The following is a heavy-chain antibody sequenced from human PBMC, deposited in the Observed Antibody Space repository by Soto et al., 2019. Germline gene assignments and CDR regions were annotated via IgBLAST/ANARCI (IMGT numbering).Heavy chain of an antibody. V-gene: IGHV3-23*01. CDR2: ISGSGGST. Sequence: GGSLRLSCAASGFTFSSYAMSWVRQAPGEGLEWVSAISGSGGSTYYADSVKGRFTISRDNSKNTLYLQMNSLRAEDTAVYYCAKVTRYSGYADGYDYWGQGTLVTVSS. CDR3: AKVTRYSGYADGYDY. J-gene: IGHJ4*02. D-gene: IGHD5-12*01. CDR1: GFTFSSYA.